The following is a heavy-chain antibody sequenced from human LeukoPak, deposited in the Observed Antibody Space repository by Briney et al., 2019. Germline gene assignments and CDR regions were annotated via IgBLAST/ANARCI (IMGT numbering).Heavy chain of an antibody. CDR1: GFTFSSYS. J-gene: IGHJ5*02. CDR3: ARDQAAEYSSSGGVTNWFDP. V-gene: IGHV3-21*04. Sequence: GGSLRLSCAASGFTFSSYSMNWVRQAPGKGLEWVSSISSSGSYIYYADSVKGRFTISRDNAKNSLYLQMNSLRADDTAVYYCARDQAAEYSSSGGVTNWFDPWGQGTLVTVSS. CDR2: ISSSGSYI. D-gene: IGHD6-6*01.